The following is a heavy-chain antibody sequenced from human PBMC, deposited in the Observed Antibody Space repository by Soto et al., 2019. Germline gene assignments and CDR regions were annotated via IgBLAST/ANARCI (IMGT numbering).Heavy chain of an antibody. D-gene: IGHD2-8*02. V-gene: IGHV1-2*02. CDR2: VSPKSGGT. CDR1: GYNFSDYY. J-gene: IGHJ5*02. Sequence: ASVKVSCKASGYNFSDYYIHWVRQAPGQGLEWLGWVSPKSGGTNYAQKFKGRVTMTRDTSSNTVYMDLSGLKSDDTAVFYCAREISGGGTLNWFDPWGQGTLVTVST. CDR3: AREISGGGTLNWFDP.